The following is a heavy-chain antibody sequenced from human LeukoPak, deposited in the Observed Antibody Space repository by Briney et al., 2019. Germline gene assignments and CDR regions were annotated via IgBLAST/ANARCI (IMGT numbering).Heavy chain of an antibody. Sequence: GGCLRLSCAASGFTFSSSAMGWVRQAPGKGLEWVSGISSGSGSTFYEDSVKGRFTISRDNSKNTLYLQMNSLRADDTAVYYCAKQIRGVILDAFDIWGQGTFVTVSS. CDR2: ISSGSGST. CDR3: AKQIRGVILDAFDI. CDR1: GFTFSSSA. J-gene: IGHJ3*02. V-gene: IGHV3-23*01. D-gene: IGHD3-10*01.